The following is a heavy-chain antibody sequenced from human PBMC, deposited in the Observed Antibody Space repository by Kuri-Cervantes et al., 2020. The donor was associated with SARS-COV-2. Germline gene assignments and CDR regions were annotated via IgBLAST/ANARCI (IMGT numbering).Heavy chain of an antibody. CDR2: IDWDDDK. CDR1: GGSISSYYW. Sequence: TLSLTCTVSGGSISSYYWSWIRQPPGKALEWLARIDWDDDKFYSTSLKTRLTISKDTSKNQVVLTMTNMDPVDTATYYCARSGELYYYGSSGYFKGDAFDIWGQGTMVTVSS. CDR3: ARSGELYYYGSSGYFKGDAFDI. D-gene: IGHD3-22*01. J-gene: IGHJ3*02. V-gene: IGHV2-70*16.